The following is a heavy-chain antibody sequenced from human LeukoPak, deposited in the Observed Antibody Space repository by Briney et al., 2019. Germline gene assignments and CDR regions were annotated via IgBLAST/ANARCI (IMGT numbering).Heavy chain of an antibody. D-gene: IGHD3-3*01. CDR1: GGSFSGYY. V-gene: IGHV4-34*01. J-gene: IGHJ4*02. Sequence: SETLSLTCAVYGGSFSGYYWSWIRQPPGKGLEWVGEINHSGSTNYNPSLKSRVTISVDTSKNQFSLKLSSVTAADTAVYYCARGGRITICGVVTSPWRWGQGTLVTVSS. CDR2: INHSGST. CDR3: ARGGRITICGVVTSPWR.